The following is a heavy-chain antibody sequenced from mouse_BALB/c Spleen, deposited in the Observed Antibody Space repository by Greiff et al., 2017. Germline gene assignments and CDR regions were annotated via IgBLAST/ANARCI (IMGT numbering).Heavy chain of an antibody. V-gene: IGHV1-69*01. CDR3: ARGDLRPGYAMDY. J-gene: IGHJ4*01. CDR2: IDTSDSYT. Sequence: VQLQQPGAELVMPGASVKMSCKASGYTFTDYWMHWVKQRPGQGLEWIGAIDTSDSYTNYNQKFKGKATLTVDESSSTAYMQLSSLTSEDSAVYYCARGDLRPGYAMDYWGQGTSVTVSS. CDR1: GYTFTDYW. D-gene: IGHD2-12*01.